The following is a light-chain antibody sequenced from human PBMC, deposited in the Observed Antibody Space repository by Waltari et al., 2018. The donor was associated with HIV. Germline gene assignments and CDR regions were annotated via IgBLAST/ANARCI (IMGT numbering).Light chain of an antibody. CDR3: AVWDDSLNGWV. CDR2: SHK. CDR1: SSNIGSNT. Sequence: QSVLTQPPSTSGTPGQRVTISCSGSSSNIGSNTVNWYQQLPGTAPKLPIYSHKQRPSGVPDRFSGSKSGTSASLAISGLQSEDEADYYCAVWDDSLNGWVFGGGTKLTVL. V-gene: IGLV1-44*01. J-gene: IGLJ2*01.